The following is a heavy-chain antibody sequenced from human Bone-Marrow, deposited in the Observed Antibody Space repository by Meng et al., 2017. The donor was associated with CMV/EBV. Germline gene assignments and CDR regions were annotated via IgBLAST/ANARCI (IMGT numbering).Heavy chain of an antibody. CDR3: AKKLKTIAAAERYGMDV. J-gene: IGHJ6*02. Sequence: GESLKISCAASGFTFSSYGMHWVRQAPGKGLEWVAVIWYDGSNKYYADSVKGRFTISRDNSKNTLYLQMNSLRAEDTAVYYCAKKLKTIAAAERYGMDVWGQGNTVNVSS. CDR2: IWYDGSNK. CDR1: GFTFSSYG. V-gene: IGHV3-33*06. D-gene: IGHD6-13*01.